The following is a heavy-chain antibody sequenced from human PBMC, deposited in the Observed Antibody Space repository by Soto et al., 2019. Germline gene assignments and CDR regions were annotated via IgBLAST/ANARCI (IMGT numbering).Heavy chain of an antibody. Sequence: QVQLVQSGAEVKKPGASVKVSCKASGYTFTGYYMHWVRQASGQGLEWMGWINPNSGGTNYAQKFQGRVTMTRDTSISTAYMELSRLRSDDTAVYYCASSDPLVAATSYYYGMDVWGQGTTVTVSS. V-gene: IGHV1-2*02. CDR2: INPNSGGT. CDR1: GYTFTGYY. CDR3: ASSDPLVAATSYYYGMDV. J-gene: IGHJ6*02. D-gene: IGHD2-15*01.